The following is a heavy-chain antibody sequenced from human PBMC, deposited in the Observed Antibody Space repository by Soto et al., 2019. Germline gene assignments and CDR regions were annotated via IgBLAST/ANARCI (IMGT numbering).Heavy chain of an antibody. Sequence: SETLSLTCTVSGGSISSYYWSWIRQPPGKGLEWIGYIYYSGSTNYNPSLKSRVTISVDTSKNQFSLKLSSVTAADTAVYYCARGSEGGPRKYYYYYYMDVWGKGTTVTVSS. V-gene: IGHV4-59*08. D-gene: IGHD3-16*01. CDR2: IYYSGST. CDR3: ARGSEGGPRKYYYYYYMDV. CDR1: GGSISSYY. J-gene: IGHJ6*03.